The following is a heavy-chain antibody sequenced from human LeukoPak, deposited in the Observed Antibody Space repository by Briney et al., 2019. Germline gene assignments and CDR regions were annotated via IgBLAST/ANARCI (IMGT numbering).Heavy chain of an antibody. CDR1: GGTFSSYA. CDR3: ASPPSKGSSTDIVVVVALQH. J-gene: IGHJ1*01. Sequence: ASVKVSCKASGGTFSSYAISWVRQAPGQGLEWMGGIIPIFGTANYAQKFQGRVTITADESTSTAYMELSSLRSEDTAVYYCASPPSKGSSTDIVVVVALQHWGQGTLVTVSS. V-gene: IGHV1-69*13. CDR2: IIPIFGTA. D-gene: IGHD2-15*01.